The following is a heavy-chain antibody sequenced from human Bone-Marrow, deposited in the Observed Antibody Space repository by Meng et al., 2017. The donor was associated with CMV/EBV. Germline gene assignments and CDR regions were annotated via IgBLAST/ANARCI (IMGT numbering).Heavy chain of an antibody. Sequence: LSLTCAVYGGSFSGYYWSWIRQPPGKGLEWVANIKQDGSEKYYVDSVKGRFTISRDNAKNSLYLQMNSLRAEDTAVYYCARDNRYCSSTSCYWDYYGMDVWGQGTTVTVSS. D-gene: IGHD2-2*01. CDR1: GGSFSGYY. V-gene: IGHV3-7*01. CDR3: ARDNRYCSSTSCYWDYYGMDV. CDR2: IKQDGSEK. J-gene: IGHJ6*02.